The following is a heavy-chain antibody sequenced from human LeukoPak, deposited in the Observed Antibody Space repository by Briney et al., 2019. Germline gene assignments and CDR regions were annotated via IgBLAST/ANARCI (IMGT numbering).Heavy chain of an antibody. J-gene: IGHJ6*02. V-gene: IGHV3-15*04. D-gene: IGHD1-7*01. CDR3: TTDEDWNYARKDV. CDR1: GFTFNYAW. CDR2: TVSEIDGGTT. Sequence: GGSLRLSCAASGFTFNYAWMSWVRQVPGKGLEWVGQTVSEIDGGTTDYAAPVKGRFTISRDDSKSTLYLQMNSLKIEDTAVYYCTTDEDWNYARKDVWGQGATVIVSS.